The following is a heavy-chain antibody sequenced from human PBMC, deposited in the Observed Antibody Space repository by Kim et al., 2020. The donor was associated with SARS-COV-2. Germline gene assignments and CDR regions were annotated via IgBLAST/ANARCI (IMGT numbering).Heavy chain of an antibody. Sequence: SETLSLTCAVYGGSFSGYYWSWIRQPPGKGLEWIGEINHSGSTNYNPSLKSRVTISVDTSKNQFSLKLSSVTAADTAVYYCARGYYDILTGYYDAFDIWGQGTMVTVSS. CDR1: GGSFSGYY. V-gene: IGHV4-34*01. CDR2: INHSGST. D-gene: IGHD3-9*01. CDR3: ARGYYDILTGYYDAFDI. J-gene: IGHJ3*02.